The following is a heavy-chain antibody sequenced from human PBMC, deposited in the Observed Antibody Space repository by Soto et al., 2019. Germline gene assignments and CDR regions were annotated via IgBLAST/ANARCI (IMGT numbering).Heavy chain of an antibody. J-gene: IGHJ6*02. D-gene: IGHD6-13*01. CDR1: GYSFTSYW. Sequence: GESLKISCKGSGYSFTSYWIGWVRQMPGKGLEWMGRIDPSDSYTNYSPSFQGHVTISADKSISTAYLQWSSLKASDTAMYYCATSSSESASYYYGMDVWGQGTTVTVSS. V-gene: IGHV5-10-1*01. CDR2: IDPSDSYT. CDR3: ATSSSESASYYYGMDV.